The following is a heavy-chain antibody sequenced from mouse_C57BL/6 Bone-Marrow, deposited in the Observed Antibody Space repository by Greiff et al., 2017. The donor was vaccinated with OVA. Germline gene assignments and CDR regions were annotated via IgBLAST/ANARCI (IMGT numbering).Heavy chain of an antibody. V-gene: IGHV5-9-1*02. Sequence: EVKLMESGEGLVKPGGSLKLSCAASGFTFSSYAMSWVRQTPEKRLEWVAYISSGGDYIYYAATVKGRFTISRDNARNTLYLQMSSLKSEDTAMYYCTRGRGYYFDYWGQGTTLTVSS. CDR3: TRGRGYYFDY. CDR2: ISSGGDYI. D-gene: IGHD1-1*01. J-gene: IGHJ2*01. CDR1: GFTFSSYA.